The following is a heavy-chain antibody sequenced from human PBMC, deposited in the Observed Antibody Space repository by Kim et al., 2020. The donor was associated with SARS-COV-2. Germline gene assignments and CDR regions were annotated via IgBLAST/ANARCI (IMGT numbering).Heavy chain of an antibody. Sequence: GGSLRLSCAASGFTFSSYGMHWVRQAPGKGLEWVAVIWYDGSNKYYADSVKGRFTISRDNSKNTLYLQMNSLRAEDTAVYYCARDPRDNYDFWSGYANYYHYGRDVWGQGTTVTVSS. CDR2: IWYDGSNK. CDR3: ARDPRDNYDFWSGYANYYHYGRDV. CDR1: GFTFSSYG. J-gene: IGHJ6*02. D-gene: IGHD3-3*01. V-gene: IGHV3-33*08.